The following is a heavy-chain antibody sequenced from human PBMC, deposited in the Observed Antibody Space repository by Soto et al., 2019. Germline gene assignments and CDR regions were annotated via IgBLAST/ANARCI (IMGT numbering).Heavy chain of an antibody. J-gene: IGHJ4*02. CDR2: IWYDGSNK. Sequence: GGSLRLSCAASGFTFSSYGMHWVRQAPGKGLEWVAVIWYDGSNKYYADSVKGRFTISRDNSKNTLYLQMNSLRAEDTAVYYCARDVYYDSSGYYYGPSFDYWGQGTLVTVSS. D-gene: IGHD3-22*01. V-gene: IGHV3-33*01. CDR3: ARDVYYDSSGYYYGPSFDY. CDR1: GFTFSSYG.